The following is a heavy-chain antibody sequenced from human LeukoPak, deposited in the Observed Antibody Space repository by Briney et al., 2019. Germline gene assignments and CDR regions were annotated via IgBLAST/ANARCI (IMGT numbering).Heavy chain of an antibody. CDR3: AKDKFEDFLRWGAFDI. D-gene: IGHD5-12*01. V-gene: IGHV3-23*01. CDR2: ISGDGVSP. Sequence: QTGGSLRLSCAASGFTFNNYALTWVRQTPGKGLECVSAISGDGVSPYYADSVKGRFTLSRDNSKNTLYMQMNSLRAEDTAVYYCAKDKFEDFLRWGAFDIWGQGTMVTVSS. J-gene: IGHJ3*02. CDR1: GFTFNNYA.